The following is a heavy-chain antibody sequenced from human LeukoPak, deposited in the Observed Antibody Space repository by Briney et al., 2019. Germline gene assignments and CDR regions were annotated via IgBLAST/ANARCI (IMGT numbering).Heavy chain of an antibody. D-gene: IGHD3-3*01. J-gene: IGHJ3*02. CDR2: IIPIFGTA. CDR1: GGTFSSYA. V-gene: IGHV1-69*05. Sequence: SVKVSCKASGGTFSSYAISWVRQAPGQGLEWMGGIIPIFGTANYAQKFQGRVTITTDESTSTAYMELSSLRSEDTAVYYWAREWSFTIFGVARGAFDIWGKGTMVTVSS. CDR3: AREWSFTIFGVARGAFDI.